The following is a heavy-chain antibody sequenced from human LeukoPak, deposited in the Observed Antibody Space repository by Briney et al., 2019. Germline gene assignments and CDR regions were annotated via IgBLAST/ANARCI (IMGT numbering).Heavy chain of an antibody. CDR3: ARDGIAARPLGY. D-gene: IGHD6-6*01. Sequence: ASVKVSCKASGYTFSGDYMHWVRQAPGLGLEWMGWINPNSGDTNYAQKFQGRVTMTRGTSISTAYMELNRLRSDDTAVYYCARDGIAARPLGYWGQGTLVTVSS. J-gene: IGHJ4*02. CDR2: INPNSGDT. V-gene: IGHV1-2*02. CDR1: GYTFSGDY.